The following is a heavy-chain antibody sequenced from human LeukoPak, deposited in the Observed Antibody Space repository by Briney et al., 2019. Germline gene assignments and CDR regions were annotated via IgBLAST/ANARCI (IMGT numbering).Heavy chain of an antibody. V-gene: IGHV4-34*01. D-gene: IGHD5-12*01. Sequence: SETLSLTCAVYGGSFSGYYWSWIRQPPGKGLEWIGEINHSGSTNYNPSLKSRVTISVDTSKNQFSLKLSSVTAADTAVYYCARHALGYSGYDYPYDYWGQGTLVTVSS. CDR2: INHSGST. J-gene: IGHJ4*02. CDR3: ARHALGYSGYDYPYDY. CDR1: GGSFSGYY.